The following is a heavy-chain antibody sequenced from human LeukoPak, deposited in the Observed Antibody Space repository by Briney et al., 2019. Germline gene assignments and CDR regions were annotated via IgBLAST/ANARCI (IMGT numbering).Heavy chain of an antibody. CDR2: IYPGDSDT. CDR3: ATRGYCSTTTCYRLFDY. J-gene: IGHJ4*02. CDR1: GYSFTRYW. V-gene: IGHV5-51*01. Sequence: GESLKISCKGSGYSFTRYWIGWVRQMPGKGLEWMGIIYPGDSDTRYSPSFQGQVTISADKSISTAYLQWSSLKASDTAMYYCATRGYCSTTTCYRLFDYWGQGTLVTVSS. D-gene: IGHD2-2*01.